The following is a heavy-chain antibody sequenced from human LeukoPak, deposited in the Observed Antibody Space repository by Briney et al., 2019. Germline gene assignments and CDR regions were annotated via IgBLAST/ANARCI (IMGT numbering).Heavy chain of an antibody. CDR2: IYYSGST. J-gene: IGHJ6*03. CDR3: AREPFGDTSEVYYYYYMDV. CDR1: GGSISSSSYY. D-gene: IGHD4-17*01. V-gene: IGHV4-39*07. Sequence: PSETLSLTCTVSGGSISSSSYYWGWIRQPPGKGLEWIGSIYYSGSTYYNPSLKSRVTISVDTSKNQFSLKLSSVTAADTAVYYCAREPFGDTSEVYYYYYMDVWGKGTTVTVSS.